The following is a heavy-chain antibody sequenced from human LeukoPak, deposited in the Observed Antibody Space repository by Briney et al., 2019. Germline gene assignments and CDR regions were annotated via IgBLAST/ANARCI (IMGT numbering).Heavy chain of an antibody. V-gene: IGHV3-23*01. CDR3: ARVRYSYGYDW. CDR2: IGGSGDST. J-gene: IGHJ4*02. D-gene: IGHD5-18*01. CDR1: GFTFSSYA. Sequence: RAGGSLRLSCAASGFTFSSYAMSWVRQAPGKGLEWVSAIGGSGDSTYYADSVKGRFTISRDNAKNTLYLQMNSLRAEDTAVYYCARVRYSYGYDWWGQGTLVTVSS.